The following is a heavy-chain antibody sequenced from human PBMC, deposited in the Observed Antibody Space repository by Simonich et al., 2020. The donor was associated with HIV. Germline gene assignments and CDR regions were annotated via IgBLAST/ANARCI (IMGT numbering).Heavy chain of an antibody. Sequence: QVQLQQWGAGLLKPSETLSLTCAVYGGSFSAYYCSWVRQPPGKGLEWIGEINHSGTTNYNPSLKSRVTISRDTSKNQFSLKLSSVTAADTAIYYCARVIFVTSAGFDYWGQGTLVTVSS. CDR2: INHSGTT. CDR3: ARVIFVTSAGFDY. J-gene: IGHJ4*02. CDR1: GGSFSAYY. V-gene: IGHV4-34*01. D-gene: IGHD3-3*02.